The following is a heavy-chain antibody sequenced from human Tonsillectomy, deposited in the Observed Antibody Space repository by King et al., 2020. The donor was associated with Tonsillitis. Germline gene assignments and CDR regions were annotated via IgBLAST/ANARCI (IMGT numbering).Heavy chain of an antibody. CDR3: ALYDFWSGYFAY. V-gene: IGHV3-23*04. CDR2: VSGSGSRT. Sequence: DVQLVESGGGLVQPGGSLRLSCAASGFTFSTYGMSWVRQAPGKGLECVSVVSGSGSRTYYADSVKGRFTSYRDNSKNTMYLQMNSLRAEDTAVYYCALYDFWSGYFAYWGQGTLVTVSS. J-gene: IGHJ4*02. CDR1: GFTFSTYG. D-gene: IGHD3-3*01.